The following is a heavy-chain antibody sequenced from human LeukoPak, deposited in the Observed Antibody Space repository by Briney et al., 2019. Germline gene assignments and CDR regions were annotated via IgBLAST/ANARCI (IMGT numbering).Heavy chain of an antibody. CDR2: IYYSGST. V-gene: IGHV4-61*01. CDR1: GGSVGSGSYY. Sequence: SETLSLTCTVSGGSVGSGSYYWSWIRQPPGKGLEWIGYIYYSGSTNYNPSLKSRVTISVDTSKNQFSLKLSSVTAADTAVYYCARAFFGAKVARYYFDYWGQGTLVTVSS. CDR3: ARAFFGAKVARYYFDY. D-gene: IGHD3-16*01. J-gene: IGHJ4*02.